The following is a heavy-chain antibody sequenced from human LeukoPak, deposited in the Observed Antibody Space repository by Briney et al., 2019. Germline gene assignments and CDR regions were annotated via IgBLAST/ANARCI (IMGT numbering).Heavy chain of an antibody. V-gene: IGHV1-46*01. D-gene: IGHD3-10*01. J-gene: IGHJ4*02. CDR1: GYTFTSYY. CDR3: ARDRTYGSGSHPLYYFDY. Sequence: ASVKVSCKASGYTFTSYYMHWVRQAPGQGLEWMGIINPSGGSTSYAQKFQGRVTMTRDTSTSTVYMELSSLRSEDTAVYYCARDRTYGSGSHPLYYFDYWGQGTLVTVSS. CDR2: INPSGGST.